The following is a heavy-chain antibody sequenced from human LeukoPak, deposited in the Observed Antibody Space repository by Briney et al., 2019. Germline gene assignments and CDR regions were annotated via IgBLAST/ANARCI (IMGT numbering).Heavy chain of an antibody. V-gene: IGHV3-30*02. CDR3: AKDGWLESGRTPFYFDS. J-gene: IGHJ4*02. D-gene: IGHD3-10*01. Sequence: PGGSLRLSCAASGFTFSSYGMHWVRQAPGKGLEWVAFIRYDGSNKYYADSVKGRFAISRDNARNSLYLQMSSLRVEDTAVYYCAKDGWLESGRTPFYFDSWGQGTLVTVSS. CDR2: IRYDGSNK. CDR1: GFTFSSYG.